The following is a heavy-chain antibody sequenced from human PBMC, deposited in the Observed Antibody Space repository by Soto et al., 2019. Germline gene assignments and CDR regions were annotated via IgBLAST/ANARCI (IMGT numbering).Heavy chain of an antibody. CDR3: ARDLPYYYDSSGYKRTDESNY. D-gene: IGHD3-22*01. CDR2: ISSSSSYI. CDR1: GFTFSSYS. J-gene: IGHJ4*02. V-gene: IGHV3-21*01. Sequence: GGSLRLSCAASGFTFSSYSMNWVRQAPGKGLEWVSSISSSSSYIYYADSVKGRFTISRDNAKNSLYLQMNSLRAEDTAVYYCARDLPYYYDSSGYKRTDESNYWGQGTLVTVSS.